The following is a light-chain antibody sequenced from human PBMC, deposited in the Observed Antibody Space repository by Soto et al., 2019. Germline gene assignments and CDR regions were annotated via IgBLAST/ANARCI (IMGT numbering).Light chain of an antibody. V-gene: IGKV3-15*01. CDR3: QQYNNWQT. CDR2: GSS. CDR1: QSVISSY. J-gene: IGKJ1*01. Sequence: PGERVTLSCRASQSVISSYLTCYQQKPGQAPRLLFYGSSTRATGIPARFSGSGSGTEFTLTISSLQSEDFAVYYCQQYNNWQTFGQGTKVDI.